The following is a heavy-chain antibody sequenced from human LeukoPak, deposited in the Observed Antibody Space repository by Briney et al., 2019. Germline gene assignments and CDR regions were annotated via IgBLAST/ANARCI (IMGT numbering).Heavy chain of an antibody. CDR2: IISSGTTI. CDR3: ARATRRAASPTYFDY. D-gene: IGHD6-13*01. V-gene: IGHV3-48*03. J-gene: IGHJ4*02. Sequence: SGGSLRLSCAASGFTFSNYEMNWVRQAPGKGLECVSYIISSGTTITYADSLKGRFTISRDNAKNSLYLQMNSLRAEDTAVYYCARATRRAASPTYFDYWGQGTLVTVSS. CDR1: GFTFSNYE.